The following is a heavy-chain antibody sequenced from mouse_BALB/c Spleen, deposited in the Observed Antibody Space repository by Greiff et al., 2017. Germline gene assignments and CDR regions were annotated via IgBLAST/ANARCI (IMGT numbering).Heavy chain of an antibody. CDR2: ISNGGGST. CDR1: GFTFSSYT. J-gene: IGHJ4*01. CDR3: ARHIPHYYGSSYAMDY. Sequence: EVQLVESGGGLVQPGGSLKLSCAASGFTFSSYTMSWVRQTPDKRLEWVAYISNGGGSTYYPDTVKGRFTISRDNAKNTLYLQMSSLKSEDTAMYYCARHIPHYYGSSYAMDYWGQGTSVTVSS. D-gene: IGHD1-1*01. V-gene: IGHV5-12-2*01.